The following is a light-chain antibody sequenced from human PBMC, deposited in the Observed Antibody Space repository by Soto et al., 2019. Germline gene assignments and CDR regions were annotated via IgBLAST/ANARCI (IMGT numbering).Light chain of an antibody. CDR1: QSVSSN. V-gene: IGKV3-15*01. J-gene: IGKJ1*01. CDR2: GAS. CDR3: QHYHNWPPWT. Sequence: EIVMTQSPATLSVSPGERDTLSCRASQSVSSNLAWYQQKPGQAPRLLIYGASTRATGIPARFSGSGSGTKFTLTISSLQSEDFAVYYCQHYHNWPPWTFGQGTKVEVK.